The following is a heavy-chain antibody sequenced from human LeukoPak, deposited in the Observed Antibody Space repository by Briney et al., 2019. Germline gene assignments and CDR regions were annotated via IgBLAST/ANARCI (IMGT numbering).Heavy chain of an antibody. D-gene: IGHD4-17*01. CDR3: ARDRAVSPNYYYYGMDV. Sequence: GASVKVSCKASGGTFSSYAISWVRQAPGQGLEWMGRIIPILGIANYAQKFQGRVTITADKSTSTAYMELSSLRSEDTAVYYCARDRAVSPNYYYYGMDVWGQGTTVTVSS. V-gene: IGHV1-69*04. J-gene: IGHJ6*02. CDR2: IIPILGIA. CDR1: GGTFSSYA.